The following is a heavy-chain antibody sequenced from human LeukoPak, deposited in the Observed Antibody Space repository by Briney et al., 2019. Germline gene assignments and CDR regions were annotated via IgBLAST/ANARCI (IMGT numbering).Heavy chain of an antibody. CDR2: IYTSGST. V-gene: IGHV4-4*07. CDR3: ARTGYDSSGSNAFDI. J-gene: IGHJ3*02. D-gene: IGHD3-22*01. CDR1: GGSISSYY. Sequence: SETLSLTCTVSGGSISSYYWSWIRQPAGKGLEWIGRIYTSGSTNYNPSLKSRVTMSVDTSKNQFSLKLSSVTAADTAVYYCARTGYDSSGSNAFDIWGQGTMVTVSS.